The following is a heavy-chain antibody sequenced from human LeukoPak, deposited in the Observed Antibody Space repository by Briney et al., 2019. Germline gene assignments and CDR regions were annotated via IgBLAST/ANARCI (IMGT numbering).Heavy chain of an antibody. Sequence: GESLKISCKASGYTFTSYWNGWVRQMPGKGLEWMGIIYPGDSDTRYTPSFQGQVTISADKSISTAYLQWSSLKASDTAMYYCARRSDHSFDYWGQGTLVTVSS. D-gene: IGHD4-11*01. CDR1: GYTFTSYW. V-gene: IGHV5-51*01. CDR3: ARRSDHSFDY. CDR2: IYPGDSDT. J-gene: IGHJ4*02.